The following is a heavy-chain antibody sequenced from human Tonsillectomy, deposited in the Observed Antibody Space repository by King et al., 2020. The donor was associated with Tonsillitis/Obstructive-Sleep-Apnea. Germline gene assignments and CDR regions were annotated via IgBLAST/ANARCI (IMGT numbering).Heavy chain of an antibody. CDR2: IIPILGIA. Sequence: QLVQSGAEVKKPGSSVKVSCKASGGTFSSYAISWVRQAPGQGLEWMGGIIPILGIANYAQKFQGRVTITADKSTSTAYMELSSLRSEDTAVYYCAREFSMVRGVTPYYYYGMDVWGQGTTVTVSS. V-gene: IGHV1-69*10. D-gene: IGHD3-10*01. J-gene: IGHJ6*02. CDR1: GGTFSSYA. CDR3: AREFSMVRGVTPYYYYGMDV.